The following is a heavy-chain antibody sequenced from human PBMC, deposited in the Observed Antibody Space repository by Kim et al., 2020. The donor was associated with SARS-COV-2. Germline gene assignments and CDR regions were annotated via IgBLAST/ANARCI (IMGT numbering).Heavy chain of an antibody. CDR1: GFTFDDYA. CDR3: VQAIHRTTAGPGDF. Sequence: GGSLRLSCAASGFTFDDYAMHWVRQASGKGLEWVARIRWKRSSIGNADSAKARVSFSRSNAKYTHYVQMNRVRLQYKDLYDCVQAIHRTTAGPGDF. J-gene: IGHJ2*01. D-gene: IGHD1-1*01. V-gene: IGHV3-9*01. CDR2: IRWKRSSI.